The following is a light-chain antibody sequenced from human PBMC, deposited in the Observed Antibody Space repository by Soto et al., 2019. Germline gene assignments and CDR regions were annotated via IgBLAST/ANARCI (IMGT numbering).Light chain of an antibody. CDR3: SSFTSSSTQV. CDR1: SSDVGGYNY. Sequence: QSALTQPASVSGSPGQSITISCTGTSSDVGGYNYVSWYQQHPGKVPKLMIYELSTRPSGVVNRFSGSKSGNTASLTISGLQAEDEADYYCSSFTSSSTQVFGTGTKVTVL. CDR2: ELS. V-gene: IGLV2-14*01. J-gene: IGLJ1*01.